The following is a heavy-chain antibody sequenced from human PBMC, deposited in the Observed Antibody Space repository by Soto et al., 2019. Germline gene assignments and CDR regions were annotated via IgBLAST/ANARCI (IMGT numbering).Heavy chain of an antibody. CDR2: ISYDGNNK. CDR1: GFTFSSYV. CDR3: AKGLGDYYGSGTFFDY. J-gene: IGHJ4*02. Sequence: PGGSLRLSCAASGFTFSSYVMHWVRQSPGKGLEWVAVISYDGNNKYYADSVKGRFTISRDNSKNTLYLQMNSLRPEDAAVYYCAKGLGDYYGSGTFFDYWGQGTLVTVSS. V-gene: IGHV3-30*18. D-gene: IGHD3-10*01.